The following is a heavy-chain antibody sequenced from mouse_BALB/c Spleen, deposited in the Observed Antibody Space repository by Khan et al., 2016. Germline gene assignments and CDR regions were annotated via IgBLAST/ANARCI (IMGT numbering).Heavy chain of an antibody. J-gene: IGHJ3*01. CDR3: ARSSNWDGFAY. V-gene: IGHV3-2*02. CDR2: ITYSGST. D-gene: IGHD4-1*01. Sequence: EVQLQESGPGLVKPSQSLSLTCTVTGYSITSDYAWNWIRQFPGNKLEWMACITYSGSTSYNPSLKSRISITRDTSKNEFLLQLTSVTAEDTATYFCARSSNWDGFAYWGQGTLVTVSA. CDR1: GYSITSDYA.